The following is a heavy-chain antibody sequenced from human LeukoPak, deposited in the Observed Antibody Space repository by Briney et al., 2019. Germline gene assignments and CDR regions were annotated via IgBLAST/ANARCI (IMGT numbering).Heavy chain of an antibody. Sequence: GGSLRLSCAASGFTFDDYAMHWVRQAPGKGLEWVSHISGDGGSTYYADCVKGRFTSSRDNSKNSLYLQMNSLRTEDTALYYCAKEKGHDTPFFAFDIWGQGTMVTVSS. D-gene: IGHD2/OR15-2a*01. CDR3: AKEKGHDTPFFAFDI. V-gene: IGHV3-43*02. J-gene: IGHJ3*02. CDR1: GFTFDDYA. CDR2: ISGDGGST.